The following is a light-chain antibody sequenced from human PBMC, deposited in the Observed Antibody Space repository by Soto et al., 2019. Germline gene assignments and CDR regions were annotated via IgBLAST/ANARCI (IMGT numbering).Light chain of an antibody. V-gene: IGLV1-51*01. Sequence: QSVLTQPPSVSAAPGQWVTISCSGSSSNIGDNYVSWYQQLPGTAPKLLIYDNNKRPSGIPDRFSGSKSGTSATLGITGLQTGDEAAYYCGTWDNSLSAGVFGGGTQLTVL. CDR1: SSNIGDNY. CDR2: DNN. CDR3: GTWDNSLSAGV. J-gene: IGLJ7*01.